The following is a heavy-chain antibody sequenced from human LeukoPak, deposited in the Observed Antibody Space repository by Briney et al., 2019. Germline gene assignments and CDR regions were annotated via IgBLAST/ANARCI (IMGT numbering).Heavy chain of an antibody. CDR2: IYYSGST. D-gene: IGHD3-22*01. J-gene: IGHJ4*02. CDR1: GGSINSGGYY. CDR3: ASYNYDSSGYFRYFDY. Sequence: SETLSLTCTVSGGSINSGGYYWSWVRQHPGKGLEWLAYIYYSGSTYYNPSLKSRVTISVDTSKNQFSLKLSSVTAADTAVYYCASYNYDSSGYFRYFDYWGQGTLVTVSS. V-gene: IGHV4-31*03.